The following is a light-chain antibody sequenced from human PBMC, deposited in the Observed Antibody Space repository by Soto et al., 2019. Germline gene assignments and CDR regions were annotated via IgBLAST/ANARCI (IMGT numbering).Light chain of an antibody. J-gene: IGLJ3*02. CDR1: SSDVGGYNF. CDR2: DVT. V-gene: IGLV2-11*01. CDR3: CSYAGSYTVV. Sequence: QSVLTQPRSVSGSPGQSVTISCTGTSSDVGGYNFVSWYQHYPGKAPNLIIYDVTKRPSGVPDRFSGSKSGNTASLTISGLQAEDEADYYCCSYAGSYTVVFGGGTKVTVL.